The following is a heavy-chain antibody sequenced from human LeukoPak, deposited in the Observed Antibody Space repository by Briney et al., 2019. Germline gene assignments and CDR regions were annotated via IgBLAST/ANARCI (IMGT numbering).Heavy chain of an antibody. CDR2: ISWNSGSI. CDR1: GFTFDDYA. V-gene: IGHV3-9*01. Sequence: PGRSLRLSCAASGFTFDDYAMHWVRQAPGKGLEWVPGISWNSGSIGYADSVKGRFTISRDHYNNTLYLQMDSLRADDTAAYYCARDPDYLHYYDGNGPMGGFAYWAQGTLVTVSS. D-gene: IGHD3-22*01. CDR3: ARDPDYLHYYDGNGPMGGFAY. J-gene: IGHJ4*02.